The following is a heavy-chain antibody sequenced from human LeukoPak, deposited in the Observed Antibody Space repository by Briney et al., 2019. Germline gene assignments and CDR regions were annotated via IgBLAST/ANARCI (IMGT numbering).Heavy chain of an antibody. J-gene: IGHJ4*02. CDR1: GFTFDDYA. CDR2: ISWNSGSI. Sequence: PGRSLRLSCATSGFTFDDYAMHWVRQAPGKGLEWVSGISWNSGSIGYADSVKGRFTISRDNAKDSLYLQMNSLRADDTALYYCAKGANYDSSGYLGYWGQGTLVTVSS. V-gene: IGHV3-9*01. D-gene: IGHD3-22*01. CDR3: AKGANYDSSGYLGY.